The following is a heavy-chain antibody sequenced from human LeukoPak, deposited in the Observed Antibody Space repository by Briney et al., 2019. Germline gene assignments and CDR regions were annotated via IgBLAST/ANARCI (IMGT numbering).Heavy chain of an antibody. V-gene: IGHV3-53*01. CDR3: ARDQCSGGSCYSAY. D-gene: IGHD2-15*01. J-gene: IGHJ4*02. CDR2: IYSDGST. Sequence: GGSLRLSCAASGFTVSSNYMSWVRQAPGKGLEWVSFIYSDGSTYYADSVKGRFTISRDNSKNTLYLQMNSLRAEDTAVYYCARDQCSGGSCYSAYWGQGTLVTVSS. CDR1: GFTVSSNY.